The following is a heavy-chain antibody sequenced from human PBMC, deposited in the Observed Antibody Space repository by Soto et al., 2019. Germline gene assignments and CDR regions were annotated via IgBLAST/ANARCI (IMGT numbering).Heavy chain of an antibody. D-gene: IGHD6-13*01. CDR2: VANDGSNQ. V-gene: IGHV3-30*03. Sequence: QVQLVESGGGVVQPGRSLRLSCAASGFTFSSYGMQWVRQSPGEGPEWVAIVANDGSNQYYAESVKGRFTISRDNSKTTVFLEMDSLRPEDTAVYYCARSSGGSSWYRPDYWGQGTVVTVSS. CDR3: ARSSGGSSWYRPDY. J-gene: IGHJ4*02. CDR1: GFTFSSYG.